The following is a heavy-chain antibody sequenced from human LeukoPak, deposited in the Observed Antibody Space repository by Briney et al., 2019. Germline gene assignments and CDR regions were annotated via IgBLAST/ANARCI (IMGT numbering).Heavy chain of an antibody. Sequence: GGSLRLSCAASGFTFSSYSMNWVRQAPGKGLEWVSSISSSSSYIYYADSAKGRFTISRDNAKNSLYLQMNSLRAEDTAVYYCARDGKATYGMDVWGQGTTVTVSS. J-gene: IGHJ6*02. CDR2: ISSSSSYI. V-gene: IGHV3-21*01. CDR1: GFTFSSYS. CDR3: ARDGKATYGMDV.